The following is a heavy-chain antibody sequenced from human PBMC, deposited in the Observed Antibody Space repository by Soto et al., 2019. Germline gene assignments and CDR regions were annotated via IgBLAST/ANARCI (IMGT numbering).Heavy chain of an antibody. V-gene: IGHV4-34*01. D-gene: IGHD2-2*01. J-gene: IGHJ3*02. CDR1: GGSFSGYY. Sequence: PSETLSLTCAVYGGSFSGYYWSWIRQPPGKGLEWIGEINHSGSTNYNPSLKSRVTISVDTSKNQFSLKLSSVTAADTAVYYCARAEDIVVVPAAIWTGAFDIWGQGTMVTVSS. CDR2: INHSGST. CDR3: ARAEDIVVVPAAIWTGAFDI.